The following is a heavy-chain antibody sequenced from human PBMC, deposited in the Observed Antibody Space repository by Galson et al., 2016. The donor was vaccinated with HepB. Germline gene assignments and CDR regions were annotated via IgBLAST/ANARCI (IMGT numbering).Heavy chain of an antibody. CDR2: IWYDGSNK. Sequence: SLRLSCAASGFTFSDYGVHWVRQAPGKGLEWVAVIWYDGSNKYYVDSVKGRFTISRDNSKTTLYLQMNSLRAEDTAVYYCAKDWATYSGMDVWGQGTTVTVSS. D-gene: IGHD5-12*01. V-gene: IGHV3-33*06. CDR3: AKDWATYSGMDV. CDR1: GFTFSDYG. J-gene: IGHJ6*02.